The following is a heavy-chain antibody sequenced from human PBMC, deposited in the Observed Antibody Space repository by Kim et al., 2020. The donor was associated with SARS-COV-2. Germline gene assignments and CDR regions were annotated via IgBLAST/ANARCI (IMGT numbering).Heavy chain of an antibody. CDR2: ISSTSRNI. CDR3: ARVGPSVYTVDY. D-gene: IGHD1-20*01. CDR1: GFTFSIYS. V-gene: IGHV3-48*02. Sequence: GGSLRLSCAASGFTFSIYSIDWVRRAPGKGLEWIIYISSTSRNIYYADSVKGRFTVSRDDAENSVYLQMDSLTDEDAAIYYCARVGPSVYTVDYWGQGTPVTVSA. J-gene: IGHJ4*02.